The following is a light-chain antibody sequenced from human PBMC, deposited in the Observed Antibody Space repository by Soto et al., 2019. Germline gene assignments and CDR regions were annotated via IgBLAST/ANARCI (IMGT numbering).Light chain of an antibody. Sequence: IQMTQSPSTLSASVGDRVTITCRASQSISSWLAWYQQKPGKAPKLLIYKASSLESGVPLRFSGSGFGTVFTLTISSLQPDDFAAYYCQQYSSYPWTFGQGTKVEIK. CDR3: QQYSSYPWT. V-gene: IGKV1-5*03. CDR1: QSISSW. J-gene: IGKJ1*01. CDR2: KAS.